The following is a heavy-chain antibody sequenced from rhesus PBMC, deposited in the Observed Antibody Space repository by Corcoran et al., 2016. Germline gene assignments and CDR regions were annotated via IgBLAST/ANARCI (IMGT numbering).Heavy chain of an antibody. Sequence: QVQLQESGPGLVKPLETMSLTCAVSGGSLSSSNWWSWIRQAPGKGVEWIGYISGSSGSTYYNPSLKSRVTISTDTSKNQFSLKLSSVTAADTAVYYCASSYYYDSGYYTGYFDYWGQGVLVTVSS. D-gene: IGHD3-28*01. CDR3: ASSYYYDSGYYTGYFDY. J-gene: IGHJ4*01. V-gene: IGHV4-65*01. CDR1: GGSLSSSNW. CDR2: ISGSSGST.